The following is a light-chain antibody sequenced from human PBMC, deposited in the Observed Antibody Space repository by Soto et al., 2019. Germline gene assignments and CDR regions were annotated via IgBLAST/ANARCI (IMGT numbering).Light chain of an antibody. Sequence: QSALTQPASVSGSPGQSSTISCTGTSSDVGGYNYVSWYQQNPGKAPKLMIYEVSNRPSGVSNRFSGSKSGNTASLTISGLQAEDEADYYCTSYRSTSTRYVFGTGTKVTVL. J-gene: IGLJ1*01. CDR3: TSYRSTSTRYV. V-gene: IGLV2-14*01. CDR2: EVS. CDR1: SSDVGGYNY.